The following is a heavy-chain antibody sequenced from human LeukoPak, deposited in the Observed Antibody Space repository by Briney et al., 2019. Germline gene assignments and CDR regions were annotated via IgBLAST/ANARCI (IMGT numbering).Heavy chain of an antibody. CDR3: AKDRVVVTAPLDY. CDR2: ISTSGGTT. D-gene: IGHD2-21*02. CDR1: GFTFSSFA. J-gene: IGHJ4*02. Sequence: PGGSLRLSCAASGFTFSSFAMSWVRQAPGKGLEWVSGISTSGGTTHYADSVKGRFTISRDNSKNTLYLQMNSLTAEDTAVYYCAKDRVVVTAPLDYWGQGTLVTVSS. V-gene: IGHV3-23*01.